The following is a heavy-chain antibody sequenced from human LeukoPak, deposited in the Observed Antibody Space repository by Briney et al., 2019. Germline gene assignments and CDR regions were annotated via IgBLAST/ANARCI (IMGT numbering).Heavy chain of an antibody. CDR3: AANPYYYDSSGYLDY. J-gene: IGHJ4*02. Sequence: GGSLRLSCAASGFTFSSYWMHWVRQAPGKGLVWVSRINSDGSSTSYADSVKGRFTISRDNAKNTLYLQMNSLRSEDTAVYYCAANPYYYDSSGYLDYWGQGTLVTVSS. V-gene: IGHV3-74*01. CDR2: INSDGSST. CDR1: GFTFSSYW. D-gene: IGHD3-22*01.